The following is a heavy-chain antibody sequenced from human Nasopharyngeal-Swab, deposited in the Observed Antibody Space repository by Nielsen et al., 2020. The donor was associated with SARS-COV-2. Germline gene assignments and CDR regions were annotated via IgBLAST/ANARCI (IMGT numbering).Heavy chain of an antibody. CDR1: GFTFTSSA. CDR2: IVVGSGNT. Sequence: SVKVSCKASGFTFTSSAVQWVRQARGQRLEWIGWIVVGSGNTNYAQKFQERGTITRDMSTSTAYMELSSLRSEDTAVYYCVAAISSSWYHYYYYGMDVWGQGTTVTVSS. J-gene: IGHJ6*02. D-gene: IGHD6-13*01. CDR3: VAAISSSWYHYYYYGMDV. V-gene: IGHV1-58*01.